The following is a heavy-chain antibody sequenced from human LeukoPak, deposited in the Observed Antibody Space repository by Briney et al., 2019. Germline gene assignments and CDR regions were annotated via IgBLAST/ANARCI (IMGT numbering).Heavy chain of an antibody. Sequence: PSETLSLTCAVYGGSFSGYYWSWIRQPLGKGLEWIGEINHSGSTNYNPSLKSRVTISVDTSKNQFSLKLSSVTAADTAVYYCARLGNWGFDYWGQGTLVTVSS. CDR3: ARLGNWGFDY. V-gene: IGHV4-34*01. CDR2: INHSGST. J-gene: IGHJ4*02. D-gene: IGHD7-27*01. CDR1: GGSFSGYY.